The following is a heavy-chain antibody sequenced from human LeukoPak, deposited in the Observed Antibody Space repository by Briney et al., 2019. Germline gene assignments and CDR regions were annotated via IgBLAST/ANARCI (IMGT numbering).Heavy chain of an antibody. CDR2: ISSSSSTI. D-gene: IGHD2-21*02. V-gene: IGHV3-21*01. J-gene: IGHJ4*02. CDR1: GFTFSTYN. CDR3: ARDPTAR. Sequence: GGSLRLSCAASGFTFSTYNMNWVRRAPGKGLEWVSSISSSSSTIYYADSVKGRFTISRDNAKNSLFLQMNSLRAEDTAVYYCARDPTARWGQGTLVTVSS.